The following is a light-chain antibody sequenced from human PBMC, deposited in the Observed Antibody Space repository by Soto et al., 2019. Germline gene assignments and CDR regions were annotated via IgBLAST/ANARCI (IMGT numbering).Light chain of an antibody. Sequence: DIQMTQSPSTLSASVGDRVTITCRASQNINRWLAWYQRKPGKAPMLLIYDASSLQSGAPSRFSGSGSGTEFTLTISRLQPHDFATYYCQQYSRHWTFGQGTKV. V-gene: IGKV1-5*01. CDR3: QQYSRHWT. CDR1: QNINRW. CDR2: DAS. J-gene: IGKJ1*01.